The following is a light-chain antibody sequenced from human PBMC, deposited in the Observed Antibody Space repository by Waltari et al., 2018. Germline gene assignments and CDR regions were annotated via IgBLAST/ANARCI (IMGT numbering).Light chain of an antibody. J-gene: IGLJ2*01. CDR1: SSAVGGYNS. Sequence: QSALTQPASVSGSPGQSITISCTGNSSAVGGYNSVSWYQQHPGKAPKLMIYDVSNRPSGVSNRFSGSKSGNTAFLTISGLQAGDEADYYCSSYTTSTTYVEFGGGTKLTVL. V-gene: IGLV2-14*03. CDR3: SSYTTSTTYVE. CDR2: DVS.